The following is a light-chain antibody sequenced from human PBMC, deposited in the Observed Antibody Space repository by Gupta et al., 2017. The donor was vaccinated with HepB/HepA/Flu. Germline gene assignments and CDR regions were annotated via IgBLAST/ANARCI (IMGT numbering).Light chain of an antibody. Sequence: HYSLPPPPSASGPPGRSITLSCTGTTSDVGRYNYVSWYQQHPGKAPKLMIFDVSNRPSGVSNRFSGSKSGDTASLTISGLLADDEADYYCSSYTSSSTWVFGGGTKLTVL. CDR3: SSYTSSSTWV. CDR2: DVS. J-gene: IGLJ3*02. V-gene: IGLV2-14*03. CDR1: TSDVGRYNY.